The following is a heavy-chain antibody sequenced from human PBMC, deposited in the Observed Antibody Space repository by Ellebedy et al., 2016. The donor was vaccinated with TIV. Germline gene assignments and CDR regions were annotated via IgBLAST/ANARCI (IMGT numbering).Heavy chain of an antibody. V-gene: IGHV1-3*01. J-gene: IGHJ4*02. D-gene: IGHD5-12*01. CDR1: GYTFTSYA. CDR3: ARAPGSRIVATSRGTPLDY. CDR2: INAGNGNT. Sequence: ASVKVSCXASGYTFTSYAMHWVRQAPGQRLEWMGWINAGNGNTKYSQKFQGRVTITRDTSASTAYMELSSLRSEDTAVYYCARAPGSRIVATSRGTPLDYWGQGTLVTVSS.